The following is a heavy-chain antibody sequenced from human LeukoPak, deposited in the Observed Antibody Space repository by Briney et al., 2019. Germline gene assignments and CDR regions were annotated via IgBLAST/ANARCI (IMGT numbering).Heavy chain of an antibody. V-gene: IGHV4-34*01. J-gene: IGHJ4*02. D-gene: IGHD3-9*01. CDR3: ATHFEYYDILTGYPYFDY. CDR1: GGSFSGYY. CDR2: INHSGST. Sequence: SETLSLTCAVYGGSFSGYYWSWIRLPPGKGLEWIGEINHSGSTNYNPSLKSRVTISVDTSKNQFSLKLSSVTAADTAVYYCATHFEYYDILTGYPYFDYWGQGTLVTVSS.